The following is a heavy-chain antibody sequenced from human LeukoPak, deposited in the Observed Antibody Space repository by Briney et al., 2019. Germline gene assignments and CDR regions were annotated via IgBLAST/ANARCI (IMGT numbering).Heavy chain of an antibody. D-gene: IGHD5-18*01. Sequence: SETQSLTCTVSGGSMTTHHWNWIRQTPGKGLGWIGYVFDSGRTKVNPSLTSRVTLSTDTSKNQLSLRLSSVTAADTAVYYCTTIKRGDIFGYFDFWGQGILVTVSS. V-gene: IGHV4-59*11. CDR2: VFDSGRT. CDR3: TTIKRGDIFGYFDF. J-gene: IGHJ4*02. CDR1: GGSMTTHH.